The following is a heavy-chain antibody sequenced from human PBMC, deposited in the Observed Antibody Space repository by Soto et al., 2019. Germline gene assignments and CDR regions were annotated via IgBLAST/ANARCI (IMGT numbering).Heavy chain of an antibody. Sequence: SETLSLTCTVSGGSISSYYGSWIRQPPGKGLEWIGYIYYSGSTNYNPSLKSRVTISVDTSKNQFSLKLSSVTAADTAVYYCAREELNSSSSNGPNWFDPWGQGTLVTVSS. V-gene: IGHV4-59*01. CDR1: GGSISSYY. J-gene: IGHJ5*02. CDR2: IYYSGST. D-gene: IGHD6-6*01. CDR3: AREELNSSSSNGPNWFDP.